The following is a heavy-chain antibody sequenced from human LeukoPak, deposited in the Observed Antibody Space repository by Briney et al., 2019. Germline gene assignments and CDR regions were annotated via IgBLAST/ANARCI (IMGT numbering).Heavy chain of an antibody. Sequence: ASVTVSCKTSGYNFNRYTITWVRQAPGQGLEWMGWVSTSNGDTNYAEKFQGRVTMTTETVTKTAYMELRRLRSGDTGMYFCARVSDTSMVTPVFDSCVQGTLVTVSS. CDR1: GYNFNRYT. D-gene: IGHD5-18*01. V-gene: IGHV1-18*01. CDR2: VSTSNGDT. J-gene: IGHJ4*02. CDR3: ARVSDTSMVTPVFDS.